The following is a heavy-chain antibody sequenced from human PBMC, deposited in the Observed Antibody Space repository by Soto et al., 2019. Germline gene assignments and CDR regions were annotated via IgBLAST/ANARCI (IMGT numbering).Heavy chain of an antibody. V-gene: IGHV1-69*13. J-gene: IGHJ6*02. CDR3: AREGYSYGTIMNYYYYYGMDV. CDR1: GGTFSSYA. D-gene: IGHD5-18*01. Sequence: SVKVSCKASGGTFSSYAISWVRQAPGQGLEWMGGIIPIFGTANHAQKFQGRVTITADESTSTAYMELSSLRSEDTAVYYCAREGYSYGTIMNYYYYYGMDVWGQGTTVTVSS. CDR2: IIPIFGTA.